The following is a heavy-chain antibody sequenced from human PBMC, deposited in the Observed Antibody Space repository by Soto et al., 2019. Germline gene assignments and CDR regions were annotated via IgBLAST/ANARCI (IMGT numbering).Heavy chain of an antibody. CDR1: ADSVSSGYYY. CDR2: ISYIGNT. CDR3: TGDWAFATSYDFWSAYPSRYFDY. V-gene: IGHV4-61*01. J-gene: IGHJ4*02. D-gene: IGHD3-3*01. Sequence: SETLSLTCTVSADSVSSGYYYWSWIRQPPGKGLEWIGDISYIGNTNYNPSLKSRVTMSLDTSKNQFPLQLSSATSADTAVDLFTGDWAFATSYDFWSAYPSRYFDYWGQGTPVTVSS.